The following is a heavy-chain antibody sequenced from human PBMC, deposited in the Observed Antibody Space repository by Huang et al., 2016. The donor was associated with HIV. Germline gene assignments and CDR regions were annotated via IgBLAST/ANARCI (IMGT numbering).Heavy chain of an antibody. V-gene: IGHV3-7*01. Sequence: VESGGGLVQPGGSLRLSCGGATVTFSAYWLSWVRQSPGQGLEWVDSIRQDGNEKFYVDSVKGRFNISRDNAKKLRFLDMTSLQVDDTATYFCVTKASAMDVWGQGTTVIVSS. J-gene: IGHJ6*02. CDR2: IRQDGNEK. CDR1: TVTFSAYW. D-gene: IGHD2-8*01. CDR3: VTKASAMDV.